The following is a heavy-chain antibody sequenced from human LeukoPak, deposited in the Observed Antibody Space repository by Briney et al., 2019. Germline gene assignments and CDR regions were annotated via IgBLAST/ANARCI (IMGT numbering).Heavy chain of an antibody. D-gene: IGHD4-17*01. Sequence: GGSLRLSCAASGFTFSSYAMSWVRQAPGKGLEWVSAISGSGGSTYYADSVKGRFTISRDNSKNTLYLQMNSLRAEDTAVYYCARDLNDYGDYAADFWGQGTLVTVSS. J-gene: IGHJ4*02. V-gene: IGHV3-23*01. CDR1: GFTFSSYA. CDR3: ARDLNDYGDYAADF. CDR2: ISGSGGST.